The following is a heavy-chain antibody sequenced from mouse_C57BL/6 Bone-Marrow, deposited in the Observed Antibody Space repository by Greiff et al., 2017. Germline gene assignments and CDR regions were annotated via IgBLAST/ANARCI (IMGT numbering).Heavy chain of an antibody. CDR1: GFTFSSYA. J-gene: IGHJ4*01. CDR2: ISDGGSYT. CDR3: ARVAYSFYAMDY. Sequence: EVKVVESGGGLVKPGGSLKISCEASGFTFSSYAMSWVRQTPEKRLEWVATISDGGSYTYYKDNVKGRFTISRDNAKNNLYLQMSHLNSEDTAIYYCARVAYSFYAMDYWGKGTSVTVSS. V-gene: IGHV5-4*03. D-gene: IGHD2-12*01.